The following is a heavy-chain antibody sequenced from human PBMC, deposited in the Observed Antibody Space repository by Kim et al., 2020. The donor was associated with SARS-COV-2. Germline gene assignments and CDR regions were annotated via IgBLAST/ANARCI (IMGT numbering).Heavy chain of an antibody. Sequence: GGSLRLSCAASGFTFSSYSMNWVRQAPGKGLEWVSYISSSSSTIYYADSVKGRFTISRDNAKNSLYLQMNSLRDEDTAVYYCASGYYDSSGYYEAYYFDYWGQGTLVTVSS. V-gene: IGHV3-48*02. CDR2: ISSSSSTI. J-gene: IGHJ4*02. CDR1: GFTFSSYS. CDR3: ASGYYDSSGYYEAYYFDY. D-gene: IGHD3-22*01.